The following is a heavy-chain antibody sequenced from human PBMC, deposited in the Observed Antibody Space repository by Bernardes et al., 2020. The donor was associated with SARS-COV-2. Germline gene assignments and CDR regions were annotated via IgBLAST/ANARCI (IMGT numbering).Heavy chain of an antibody. CDR3: ARVRDDSSGSAP. Sequence: GGSLRLSCAASGFTFSSSGMHWVRQAPGKGLEWVAVISYDGSNTYYADSVKGRFTISRDNSKNTLYLQMNSLRAEDTAVYYCARVRDDSSGSAPWGQGTLVTVAS. D-gene: IGHD3-22*01. J-gene: IGHJ5*02. V-gene: IGHV3-30*03. CDR1: GFTFSSSG. CDR2: ISYDGSNT.